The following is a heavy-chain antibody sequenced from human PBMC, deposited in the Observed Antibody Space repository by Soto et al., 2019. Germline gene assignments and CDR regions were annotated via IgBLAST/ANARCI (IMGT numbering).Heavy chain of an antibody. J-gene: IGHJ4*02. D-gene: IGHD3-9*01. CDR1: GFTFGKYW. Sequence: EVQLVESGGVLLQPGGSLRLSCAASGFTFGKYWMHWVRQAPGKGLVWVSRINDYATTMNYADSVKGRFTISRDNAKNTLYLQMNSLKVEDTAVYYCTRGGLAPFDFWGQGALVTVSS. CDR2: INDYATTM. CDR3: TRGGLAPFDF. V-gene: IGHV3-74*01.